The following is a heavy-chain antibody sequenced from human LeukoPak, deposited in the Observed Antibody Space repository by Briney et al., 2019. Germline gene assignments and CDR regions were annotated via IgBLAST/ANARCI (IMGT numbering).Heavy chain of an antibody. CDR1: GGSISSGGYY. CDR3: AREDAD. V-gene: IGHV4-39*07. Sequence: SETLSLTCTVSGGSISSGGYYWSWIRQPPGKGLEWIGEINHSGSTNYNPSLKSRVTISVDTSKNQFSLKLSSVTAADTAVYYCAREDADWGQGTLVTVSS. CDR2: INHSGST. J-gene: IGHJ4*02.